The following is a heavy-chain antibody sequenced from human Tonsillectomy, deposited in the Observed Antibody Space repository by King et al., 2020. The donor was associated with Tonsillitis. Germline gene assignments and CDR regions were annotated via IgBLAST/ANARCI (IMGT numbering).Heavy chain of an antibody. CDR1: GFTFSSYS. CDR2: ISSSSTYI. Sequence: EVQLVESGGGLVKPGGSLRLSCAAFGFTFSSYSMNWVRQAPGKGLEWVSSISSSSTYIYYADSVKGRFTISRDNAKNSLYLQVNSLRAEDTAVYYCARDIIVVPPVTIGDAFDIWGQGTMVTVSS. D-gene: IGHD3-22*01. CDR3: ARDIIVVPPVTIGDAFDI. J-gene: IGHJ3*02. V-gene: IGHV3-21*01.